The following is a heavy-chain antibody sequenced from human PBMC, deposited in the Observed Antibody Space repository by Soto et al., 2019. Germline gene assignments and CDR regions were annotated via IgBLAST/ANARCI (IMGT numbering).Heavy chain of an antibody. CDR2: IYYSGST. V-gene: IGHV4-59*01. Sequence: SETLCLTCTVSGGSISSYYWSGIRQPPGKGLEWIGYIYYSGSTNYNPSLKSRVTISVDTSKNQFSLKLSSVTAADTAVYYCARVGYGSGSYYNQYYFDYWGQGTLVTVSS. D-gene: IGHD3-10*01. J-gene: IGHJ4*02. CDR1: GGSISSYY. CDR3: ARVGYGSGSYYNQYYFDY.